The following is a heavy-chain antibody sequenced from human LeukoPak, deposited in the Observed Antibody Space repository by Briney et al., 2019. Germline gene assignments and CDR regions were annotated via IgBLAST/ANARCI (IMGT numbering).Heavy chain of an antibody. Sequence: GRSLRLSCAASGFTFSSYGMHWVRQAPGKGLEWVAVILYDGSKEDYADSVKGRFTISRDNSKNTLYLQMNSLRTEDTAVYYCAKDRDFWSGYPNIWGQGTLVTVSS. CDR2: ILYDGSKE. V-gene: IGHV3-30*18. CDR3: AKDRDFWSGYPNI. CDR1: GFTFSSYG. D-gene: IGHD3-3*01. J-gene: IGHJ4*02.